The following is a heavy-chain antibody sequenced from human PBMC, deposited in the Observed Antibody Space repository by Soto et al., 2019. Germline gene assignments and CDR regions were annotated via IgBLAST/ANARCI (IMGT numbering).Heavy chain of an antibody. CDR2: VYYTGST. CDR3: ARSVAVPGAHIDY. J-gene: IGHJ4*02. V-gene: IGHV4-59*01. D-gene: IGHD6-19*01. CDR1: CGSINGSY. Sequence: SETLSLTCSFSCGSINGSYWSWIRQSPGKGLEWLGYVYYTGSTNYSPSLRSRVSISVDTSKNEFSLRLSSVTAADTAVYFCARSVAVPGAHIDYWGQGTQVTVSS.